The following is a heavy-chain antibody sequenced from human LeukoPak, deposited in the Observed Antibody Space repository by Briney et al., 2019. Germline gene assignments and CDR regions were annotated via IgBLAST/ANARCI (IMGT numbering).Heavy chain of an antibody. CDR2: ITHSGST. CDR3: AREDTVTRVLDY. Sequence: SETLSLTCAVYGGSFSGYYWSWIRQPPGKGLEWIGEITHSGSTNYNPSLKSRVTISVDTSKNQFSLKLSSVTAADTAVYYCAREDTVTRVLDYWGQGTLVTVSS. CDR1: GGSFSGYY. D-gene: IGHD4-17*01. J-gene: IGHJ4*02. V-gene: IGHV4-34*01.